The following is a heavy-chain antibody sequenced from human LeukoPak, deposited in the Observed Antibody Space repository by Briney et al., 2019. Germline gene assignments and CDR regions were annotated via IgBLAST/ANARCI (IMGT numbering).Heavy chain of an antibody. CDR1: GYTFTSYG. D-gene: IGHD3-3*01. V-gene: IGHV1-18*01. Sequence: GASVNVSSKASGYTFTSYGISWVRQAPGQGLEWMGWISAYNGNTNYAQKLQGRVTMTTDTSTSTAYMELRSLRSDDTAVYYCARELYDFWSGGLYYFDYWGQGTLVTVSS. J-gene: IGHJ4*02. CDR2: ISAYNGNT. CDR3: ARELYDFWSGGLYYFDY.